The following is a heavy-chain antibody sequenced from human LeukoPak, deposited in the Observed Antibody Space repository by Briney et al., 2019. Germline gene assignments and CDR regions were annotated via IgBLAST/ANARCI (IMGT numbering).Heavy chain of an antibody. CDR1: GFTVSSNY. CDR2: IYTGGST. J-gene: IGHJ3*02. D-gene: IGHD2-2*01. V-gene: IGHV3-53*01. Sequence: GGSLRLSCAASGFTVSSNYMSWVRQGPGKGLEWVSVIYTGGSTYYADSVKGRFTISRDNSKNTLYLQMNSLRAEDTAVYYCVRGCTRRSAFDIWGQGTMVTVSS. CDR3: VRGCTRRSAFDI.